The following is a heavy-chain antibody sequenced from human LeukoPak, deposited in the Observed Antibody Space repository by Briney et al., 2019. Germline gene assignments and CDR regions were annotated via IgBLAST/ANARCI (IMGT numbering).Heavy chain of an antibody. V-gene: IGHV3-23*01. D-gene: IGHD2-21*02. CDR1: GFTFSSYA. J-gene: IGHJ4*02. Sequence: PGGSLRLSCAASGFTFSSYAMSWVRQAPGKGLGWVPAISGSGGSTYYSDSVKGRFPISRENSKNTLYLQLNSLRAEDTAVYYCAKHIVVVTLRALRDYWGQGALVTVSS. CDR3: AKHIVVVTLRALRDY. CDR2: ISGSGGST.